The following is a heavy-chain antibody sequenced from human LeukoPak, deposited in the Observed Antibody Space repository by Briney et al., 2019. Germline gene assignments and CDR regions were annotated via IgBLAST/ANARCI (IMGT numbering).Heavy chain of an antibody. CDR3: ARDQRRTTVTFLYNYYYGLDV. CDR2: ISGSGTYT. D-gene: IGHD4-17*01. V-gene: IGHV3-11*05. Sequence: GGSLRLSCAASGFTVSSNYMSWIRQAPGKGLEWVSYISGSGTYTNYADSVKGRFTISRDNARNSMYLELDSLRAEDTAVYYCARDQRRTTVTFLYNYYYGLDVWGQGTAVTVSS. CDR1: GFTVSSNY. J-gene: IGHJ6*02.